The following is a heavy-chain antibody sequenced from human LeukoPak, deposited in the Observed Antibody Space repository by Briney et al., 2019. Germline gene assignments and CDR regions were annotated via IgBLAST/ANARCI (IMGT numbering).Heavy chain of an antibody. J-gene: IGHJ4*02. Sequence: GGSLRLSCAASGFTFSSYAMTWIRQAPGKGLEWVSSISGSGGSTYYADSVKGRFTISRDNSRNMLFLQMNSLRADDTAVYYCAKDLVVGALDYWGQGTLVTVSS. CDR2: ISGSGGST. D-gene: IGHD1-26*01. CDR3: AKDLVVGALDY. V-gene: IGHV3-23*01. CDR1: GFTFSSYA.